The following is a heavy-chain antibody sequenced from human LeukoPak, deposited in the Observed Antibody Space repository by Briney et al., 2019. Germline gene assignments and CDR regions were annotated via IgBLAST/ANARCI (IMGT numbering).Heavy chain of an antibody. CDR2: IKQDGSEK. V-gene: IGHV3-7*01. CDR1: GFTFSSYS. CDR3: ARDPETRSYYDSSGYSGAFHH. Sequence: PGGSLRLSCAASGFTFSSYSMNWVRQAPGKGLEWVAKIKQDGSEKYYVDSVKGRFIISRDNGKNSLYLQMNSLTAEDTAVYFCARDPETRSYYDSSGYSGAFHHWGQGTLVTVSS. D-gene: IGHD3-22*01. J-gene: IGHJ1*01.